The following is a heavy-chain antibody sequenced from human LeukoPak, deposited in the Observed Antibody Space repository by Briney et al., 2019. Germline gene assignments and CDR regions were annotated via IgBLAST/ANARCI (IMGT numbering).Heavy chain of an antibody. CDR3: ARGSQAYYDFWSGPLKAPQYFQH. D-gene: IGHD3-3*01. CDR1: GGSIRSGDYY. Sequence: PSETLSLTCTVSGGSIRSGDYYWSWIRQPPGKGLEWIGEINHSGSTNYNPSLKSRVTISVDTSKNQFSLKLSSVTAADTAVYYCARGSQAYYDFWSGPLKAPQYFQHWGQGTLVTVSS. V-gene: IGHV4-34*01. J-gene: IGHJ1*01. CDR2: INHSGST.